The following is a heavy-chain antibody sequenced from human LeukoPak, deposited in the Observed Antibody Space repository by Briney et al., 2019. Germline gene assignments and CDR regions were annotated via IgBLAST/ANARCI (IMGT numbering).Heavy chain of an antibody. Sequence: SETLSLTCTVSGGSISSSNYYWGWIRQPPGKGLEWIGTIYYSGTTYYNPSLESRVTISEDTSKNQFSLTLRSVTASDTAVYYCARQISDYYYYYMDVWGKGTTVTVSS. CDR2: IYYSGTT. CDR3: ARQISDYYYYYMDV. J-gene: IGHJ6*03. D-gene: IGHD3-10*01. V-gene: IGHV4-39*01. CDR1: GGSISSSNYY.